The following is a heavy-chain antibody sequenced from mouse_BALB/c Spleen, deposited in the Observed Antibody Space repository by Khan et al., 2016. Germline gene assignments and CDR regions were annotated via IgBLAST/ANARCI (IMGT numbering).Heavy chain of an antibody. J-gene: IGHJ4*01. Sequence: QVQLQQSGAELRKPGASVKLSCKATGYTFSNYSIEGIKQRSVHGLEWIGEILPGSGSTNYNEKFKGNATFTADTSSNTAYMHRSSLTSEDSAVYYCARSLLGAIDFWGQGTSVTVST. D-gene: IGHD2-12*01. V-gene: IGHV1-9*01. CDR3: ARSLLGAIDF. CDR2: ILPGSGST. CDR1: GYTFSNYS.